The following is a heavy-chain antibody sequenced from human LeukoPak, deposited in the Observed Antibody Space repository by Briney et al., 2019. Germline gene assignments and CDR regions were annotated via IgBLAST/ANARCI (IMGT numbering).Heavy chain of an antibody. D-gene: IGHD3-22*01. CDR3: AKRGLVGSSGFKNNWFDP. CDR1: GFTFSSYA. J-gene: IGHJ5*02. CDR2: VSGSGGTT. V-gene: IGHV3-23*01. Sequence: GGSLRLSCAASGFTFSSYAMSWVRQAPGKGLEWVSAVSGSGGTTYYADSVKGGFTISRDNSKDTLYLLVSSLRPEDTAVYYCAKRGLVGSSGFKNNWFDPWGQGTLVTVSS.